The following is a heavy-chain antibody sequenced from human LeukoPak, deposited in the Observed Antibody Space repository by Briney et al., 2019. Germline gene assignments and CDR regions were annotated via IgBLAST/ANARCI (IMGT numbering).Heavy chain of an antibody. D-gene: IGHD6-13*01. J-gene: IGHJ3*02. Sequence: RQXPGXGXEXVSSISSSSSYIYYADSVKGRFTISRDNAKNSLYLQMNSLRAEDTAVYYCARGYSSSYDAFDIWGQGTMVTVSS. CDR2: ISSSSSYI. CDR3: ARGYSSSYDAFDI. V-gene: IGHV3-21*01.